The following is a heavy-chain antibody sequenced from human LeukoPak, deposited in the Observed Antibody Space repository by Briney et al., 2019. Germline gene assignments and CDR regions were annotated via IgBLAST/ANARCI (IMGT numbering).Heavy chain of an antibody. CDR1: VYTLTELA. J-gene: IGHJ4*02. V-gene: IGHV1-24*01. Sequence: ASVKVSCKVSVYTLTELAIHWVRQAPGKGLEWMGAFDPEDGGTIYAQKFQGRITLTEDTSTDTAYMELRSLSSEDTAMYYCATARVRLGELSLPEVRDDWGQGTLISVSS. D-gene: IGHD3-16*02. CDR3: ATARVRLGELSLPEVRDD. CDR2: FDPEDGGT.